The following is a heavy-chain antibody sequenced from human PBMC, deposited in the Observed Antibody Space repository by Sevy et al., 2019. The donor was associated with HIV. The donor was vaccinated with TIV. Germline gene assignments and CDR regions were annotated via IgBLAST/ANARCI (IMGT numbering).Heavy chain of an antibody. V-gene: IGHV3-74*01. J-gene: IGHJ4*02. CDR2: INGGGSMT. D-gene: IGHD6-6*01. CDR3: ISDFREYDS. Sequence: GGSLRLSCEGSGFTFGSYWMHWVRQAPGKGPVWVSRINGGGSMTNYADSLKGRFTTSRDNGKNTLYLHMSSLRADDTAVYYCISDFREYDSWGQGTLVTVSS. CDR1: GFTFGSYW.